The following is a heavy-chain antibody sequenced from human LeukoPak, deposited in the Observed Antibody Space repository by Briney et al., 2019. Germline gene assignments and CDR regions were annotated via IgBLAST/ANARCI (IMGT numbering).Heavy chain of an antibody. J-gene: IGHJ4*02. D-gene: IGHD2-15*01. Sequence: GGSLRLSCVASGFKFDNSWMTWVRQAPGKGLEWVANIREDGSQIYHVDSVKGRFTVSRDNAKNSLYLQMSSLRAEDTAVYYCARGGMIPTPGGQGTLVTVSS. CDR2: IREDGSQI. CDR1: GFKFDNSW. V-gene: IGHV3-7*05. CDR3: ARGGMIPTP.